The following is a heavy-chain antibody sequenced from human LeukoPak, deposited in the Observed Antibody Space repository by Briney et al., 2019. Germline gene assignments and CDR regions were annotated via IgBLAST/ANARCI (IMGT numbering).Heavy chain of an antibody. Sequence: SETLSLTCTVSGGSISSYYWSWIRQPPGKGLEWIGYIYYSGRTNYNPSLKSRVTISVDTSKNQFSLKLSSVTAADTAVYYCARGRWLHSGGAYYYYGMDVWGQGTTVTVSS. D-gene: IGHD5-24*01. CDR1: GGSISSYY. J-gene: IGHJ6*02. V-gene: IGHV4-59*01. CDR3: ARGRWLHSGGAYYYYGMDV. CDR2: IYYSGRT.